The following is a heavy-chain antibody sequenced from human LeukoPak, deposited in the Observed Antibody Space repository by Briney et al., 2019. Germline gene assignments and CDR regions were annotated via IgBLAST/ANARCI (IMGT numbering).Heavy chain of an antibody. CDR3: ARGSYDSSGYLPHY. CDR1: GYSFTRYY. V-gene: IGHV1-2*02. J-gene: IGHJ4*02. CDR2: INPNSGGT. Sequence: ASVKVSCKASGYSFTRYYMHWVRQAPGQGLEWMGWINPNSGGTNYAQKFQGRVTMTRDTSISTAYMELSRLRSDDTAVYYCARGSYDSSGYLPHYWGQGTLVTVSS. D-gene: IGHD3-22*01.